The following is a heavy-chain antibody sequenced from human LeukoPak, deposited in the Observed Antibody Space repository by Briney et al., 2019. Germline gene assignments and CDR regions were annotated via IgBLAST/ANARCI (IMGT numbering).Heavy chain of an antibody. CDR3: ARFPRDPWRFDY. J-gene: IGHJ4*02. D-gene: IGHD5-12*01. CDR2: IKEDGSES. V-gene: IGHV3-7*03. CDR1: GFTFSGFW. Sequence: GGSLRLSCAASGFTFSGFWMSWVRQAPGKGLEWVANIKEDGSESYYVDSVKGRFTNSRDNTKNSLYLQMNSLRAEDTAVYYCARFPRDPWRFDYWGQGTLVSVSS.